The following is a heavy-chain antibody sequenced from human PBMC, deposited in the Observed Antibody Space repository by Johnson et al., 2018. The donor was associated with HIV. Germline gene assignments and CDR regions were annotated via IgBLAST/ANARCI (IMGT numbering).Heavy chain of an antibody. CDR1: GFTFSSYA. V-gene: IGHV3-30*04. CDR3: ARGSLTDDSFAE. D-gene: IGHD2-8*01. J-gene: IGHJ3*01. Sequence: QVQLMESGGGVVQPGRSLRLSCAASGFTFSSYAIHWVRQAPGKGLEWVAVISFHANEKHYGDSARGRFTISRDNSKNTLSLQMNSLTTEDTAMYYCARGSLTDDSFAEWGQGTMVFVSS. CDR2: ISFHANEK.